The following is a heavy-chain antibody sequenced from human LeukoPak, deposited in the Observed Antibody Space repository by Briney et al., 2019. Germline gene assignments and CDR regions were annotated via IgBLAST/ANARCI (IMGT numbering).Heavy chain of an antibody. Sequence: SETLSLTCTVSGGSISNYYWSWIRQPPGKGLEWIGSIYYSGSTYYNPSLKSRVTISVDTSKNQFSLKLSSVTAADTAVYYCARGYSSSWLGAFDIWGQGTMVTVSS. CDR2: IYYSGST. D-gene: IGHD6-13*01. CDR3: ARGYSSSWLGAFDI. V-gene: IGHV4-39*07. J-gene: IGHJ3*02. CDR1: GGSISNYY.